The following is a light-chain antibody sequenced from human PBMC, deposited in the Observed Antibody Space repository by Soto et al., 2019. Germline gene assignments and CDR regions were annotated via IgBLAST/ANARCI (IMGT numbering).Light chain of an antibody. J-gene: IGLJ2*01. Sequence: QSALTQPASVSGSPGQSITISCTGTSSDIGNYYFVSWYQQVPGTAPKAMIYEVSSRPSGVSNRFSGSKSGNTASLTISGLQADDEEDDYCSSYTTRTCVILFGGGTKLTVL. V-gene: IGLV2-14*01. CDR3: SSYTTRTCVIL. CDR2: EVS. CDR1: SSDIGNYYF.